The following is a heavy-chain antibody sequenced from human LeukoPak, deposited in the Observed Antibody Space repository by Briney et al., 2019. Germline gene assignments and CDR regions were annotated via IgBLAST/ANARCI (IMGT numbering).Heavy chain of an antibody. CDR1: GYTFTSYA. CDR2: INAGNGNT. Sequence: AAVKVSCKPSGYTFTSYAMHWVRQAPGQRLEWMGWINAGNGNTKYSQKFQGRVTITRDTSASTAYMELSSLRSEDTAVYYCARVKTMAYFDYWGQGTLVTVSS. J-gene: IGHJ4*02. V-gene: IGHV1-3*01. D-gene: IGHD4/OR15-4a*01. CDR3: ARVKTMAYFDY.